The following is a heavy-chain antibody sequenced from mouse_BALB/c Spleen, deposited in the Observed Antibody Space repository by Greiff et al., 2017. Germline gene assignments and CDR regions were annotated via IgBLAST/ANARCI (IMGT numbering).Heavy chain of an antibody. J-gene: IGHJ1*01. CDR1: GFTFSSFG. CDR3: ARSRDDYYGSSYGYWYFDV. V-gene: IGHV5-17*02. D-gene: IGHD1-1*01. Sequence: EVQLVESGGGLVQPGGSRKLSCAASGFTFSSFGMHWVRQAPEKGLEWVAYISSGSSTIYYADTVKGRFTISRDNPKNNLYLQMSSLKSEDTAMYYCARSRDDYYGSSYGYWYFDVWGAGTTVTVSS. CDR2: ISSGSSTI.